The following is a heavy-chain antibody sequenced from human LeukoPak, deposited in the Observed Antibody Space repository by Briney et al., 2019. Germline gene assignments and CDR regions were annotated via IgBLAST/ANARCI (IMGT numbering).Heavy chain of an antibody. J-gene: IGHJ3*02. CDR1: GFTFSSYS. V-gene: IGHV3-21*01. CDR3: ARKRRNDAFDI. CDR2: ISSSSSYI. Sequence: PGGSLRLSCAASGFTFSSYSMNWVRQAPGKGLEWVSSISSSSSYIYYADSVKGRFTISRDNAKNSLYPQMNSLRAEDTAVYYCARKRRNDAFDIWGQGTMVTVSS.